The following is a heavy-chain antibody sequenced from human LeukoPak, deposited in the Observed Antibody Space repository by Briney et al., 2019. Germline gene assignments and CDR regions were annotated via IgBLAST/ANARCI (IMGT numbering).Heavy chain of an antibody. Sequence: GGSLRLSCAASGFTFSSYAMTWVRQAPGKGLEWVSIISDSGGSTYYADSVKGRFTISRDNSKNTLYLQVTSLRAEDTAVYYCAGPSCSSTSCYDAFDIWGQGTTVTVSS. J-gene: IGHJ3*02. D-gene: IGHD2-2*01. CDR3: AGPSCSSTSCYDAFDI. CDR1: GFTFSSYA. CDR2: ISDSGGST. V-gene: IGHV3-23*01.